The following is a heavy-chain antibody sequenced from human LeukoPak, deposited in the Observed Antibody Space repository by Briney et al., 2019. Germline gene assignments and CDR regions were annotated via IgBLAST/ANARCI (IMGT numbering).Heavy chain of an antibody. J-gene: IGHJ4*02. V-gene: IGHV4-38-2*02. CDR2: VSHRGST. D-gene: IGHD3-3*01. CDR1: GYSISNGYY. CDR3: ARGAEYYAIWRGYAAYSDY. Sequence: SETLSLTCTVSGYSISNGYYWGWIRQSPGKGLEWVGSVSHRGSTYYNPSFRSRVTISVDRSKQKFSLKLTSVTAADTAVYFCARGAEYYAIWRGYAAYSDYWGQGISVTVSS.